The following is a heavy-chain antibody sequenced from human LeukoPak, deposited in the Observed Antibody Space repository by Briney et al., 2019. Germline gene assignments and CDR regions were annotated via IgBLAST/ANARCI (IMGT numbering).Heavy chain of an antibody. Sequence: ASVKVSCKASGYTFTGYYMHWERQAPGQGLEWMGRINPNSGGTNYAQKFQGRVTMTRDTSISTAYMELSRLRSDDTAVYYCARLAESRWFGESPLDYWGQGTLVTVSS. V-gene: IGHV1-2*06. D-gene: IGHD3-10*01. CDR1: GYTFTGYY. CDR2: INPNSGGT. CDR3: ARLAESRWFGESPLDY. J-gene: IGHJ4*02.